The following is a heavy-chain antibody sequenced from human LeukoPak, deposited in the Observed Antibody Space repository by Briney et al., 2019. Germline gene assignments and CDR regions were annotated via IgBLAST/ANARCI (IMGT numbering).Heavy chain of an antibody. V-gene: IGHV1-69*06. CDR1: GGTFSSYA. CDR2: IIPIFGTA. Sequence: ASVKVSCKASGGTFSSYAISWVRQAPGQGLEWMGGIIPIFGTANYAQKFQGRVTITADKSTSTAYMELSSLRSEDTAVYYCARPYCSGGSCPPYGMDVWGKGTMVTVSS. J-gene: IGHJ6*04. D-gene: IGHD2-15*01. CDR3: ARPYCSGGSCPPYGMDV.